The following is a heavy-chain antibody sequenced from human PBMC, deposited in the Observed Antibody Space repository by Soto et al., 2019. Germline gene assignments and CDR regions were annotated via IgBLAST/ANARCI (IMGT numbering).Heavy chain of an antibody. CDR3: AREPPFDDFWSGYSEDWFDP. CDR1: GYTFTSYG. CDR2: ISAYNGNT. V-gene: IGHV1-18*01. J-gene: IGHJ5*02. D-gene: IGHD3-3*01. Sequence: GASVKVSCKASGYTFTSYGISWVRQAPGQGLEWMGWISAYNGNTNYAQKLQGRVTMTTDASTSTAYMELRSLRSDDTAVYYCAREPPFDDFWSGYSEDWFDPWGQGTLVTVSS.